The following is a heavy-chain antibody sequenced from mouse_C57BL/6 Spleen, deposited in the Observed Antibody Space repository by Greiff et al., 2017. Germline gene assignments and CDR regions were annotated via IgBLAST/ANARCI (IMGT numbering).Heavy chain of an antibody. D-gene: IGHD1-1*02. CDR1: GYTFTSYW. CDR2: IDPSDSYT. CDR3: ASGYDYYAMDY. V-gene: IGHV1-69*01. Sequence: QVQLQQSGAELVMPGASVKLSCKASGYTFTSYWMHWVKQRPGQGLEWIGEIDPSDSYTNYNQKFKGKSTLTVDKSSSTAYMQLSSLTSEDSAVYYCASGYDYYAMDYWGQGTSVTVSS. J-gene: IGHJ4*01.